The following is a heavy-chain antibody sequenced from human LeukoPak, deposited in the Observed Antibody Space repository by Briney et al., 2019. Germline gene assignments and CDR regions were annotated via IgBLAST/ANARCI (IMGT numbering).Heavy chain of an antibody. CDR1: GFTFSSYA. Sequence: GGSLRLSCAASGFTFSSYAMHWVRQAPGKGLEWVAVISYDGSNKYYADSVEGRFTISKDNSKNTLYLQMNSLRAEDTAVYYCARTYSYGYYFDYWGQGTLVTVSS. CDR2: ISYDGSNK. CDR3: ARTYSYGYYFDY. D-gene: IGHD5-18*01. V-gene: IGHV3-30-3*01. J-gene: IGHJ4*02.